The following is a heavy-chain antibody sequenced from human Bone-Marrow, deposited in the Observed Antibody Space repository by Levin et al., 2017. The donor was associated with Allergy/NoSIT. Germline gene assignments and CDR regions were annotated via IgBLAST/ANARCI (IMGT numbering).Heavy chain of an antibody. V-gene: IGHV3-7*03. CDR1: GFTFSNCW. J-gene: IGHJ5*02. D-gene: IGHD6-19*01. Sequence: PGGSLRLSCAASGFTFSNCWMSWVRQAPGKGLEWVANIKEDGSQKYYVDSVKGRFTISRDNANNSLYLQMNYLGAGDTAVYYCARDTTLAGEAWGQGTLVTVSS. CDR2: IKEDGSQK. CDR3: ARDTTLAGEA.